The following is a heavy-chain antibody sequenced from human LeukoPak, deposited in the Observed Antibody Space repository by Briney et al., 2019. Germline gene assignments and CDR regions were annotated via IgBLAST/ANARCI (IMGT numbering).Heavy chain of an antibody. D-gene: IGHD3-9*01. CDR3: ARGQDLRGSPTIYPFDY. Sequence: PSETLSLTCIVSGGSISSYYWSWIRQPPGKGLEWIGYVYYSGSTYYNPSLKSRVTISVDTSKKQFSLKLTSVTTADTAVYYCARGQDLRGSPTIYPFDYWGQGTLVTVSS. CDR1: GGSISSYY. V-gene: IGHV4-59*01. J-gene: IGHJ4*02. CDR2: VYYSGST.